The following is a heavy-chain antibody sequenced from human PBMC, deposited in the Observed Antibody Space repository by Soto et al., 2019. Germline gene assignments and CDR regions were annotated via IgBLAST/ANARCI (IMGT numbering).Heavy chain of an antibody. V-gene: IGHV1-69*12. Sequence: QVQLVQSGAEVKKPGSSVKVSCKASGGTFSSYAISWVRQAPGQGLEWMGGIIPIFGTANYAQKFQGRVTITADESTSTXVMMLXXLRSEDTAVYYCARTRGYCSGGSCSLGDYYYGMDVWGQGTTVTVSS. CDR1: GGTFSSYA. J-gene: IGHJ6*02. CDR3: ARTRGYCSGGSCSLGDYYYGMDV. D-gene: IGHD2-15*01. CDR2: IIPIFGTA.